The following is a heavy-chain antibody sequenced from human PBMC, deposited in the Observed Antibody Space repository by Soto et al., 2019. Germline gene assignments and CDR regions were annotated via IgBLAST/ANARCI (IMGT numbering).Heavy chain of an antibody. CDR1: GFTFSTSG. V-gene: IGHV3-48*01. CDR2: ISSTSSAI. CDR3: ARGVTAVDY. D-gene: IGHD2-8*01. Sequence: PGGSLRLSCAASGFTFSTSGVNWVRQAPGKGLESISYISSTSSAIYYADSVKGRFTISRDNAKNSLFLQMNSLRAEDTAVYYCARGVTAVDYWGQGTLVTVSS. J-gene: IGHJ4*02.